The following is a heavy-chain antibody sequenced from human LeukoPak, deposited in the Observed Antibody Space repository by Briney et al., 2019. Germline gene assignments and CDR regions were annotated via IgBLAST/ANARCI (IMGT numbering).Heavy chain of an antibody. V-gene: IGHV3-11*01. CDR3: AKTQGLSDTYYYGSGSPLGYFDY. CDR1: GFTFSDYY. Sequence: GGSLRLSCAASGFTFSDYYMSWIRQAPGKGLEWVSYISSSGSTIYYADSVKGRFTISRDNAKNSLYLQMNSLRAEDTAVYYCAKTQGLSDTYYYGSGSPLGYFDYWGQGTLVTVSS. J-gene: IGHJ4*02. CDR2: ISSSGSTI. D-gene: IGHD3-10*01.